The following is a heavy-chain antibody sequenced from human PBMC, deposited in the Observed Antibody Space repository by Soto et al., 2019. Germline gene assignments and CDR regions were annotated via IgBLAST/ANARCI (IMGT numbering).Heavy chain of an antibody. V-gene: IGHV4-59*01. CDR1: GGSISSYY. J-gene: IGHJ3*02. CDR2: IYYSGST. D-gene: IGHD3-16*02. CDR3: ARSPHVWGSYRYTPDAFEI. Sequence: SETLSLTCTVAGGSISSYYWSWIRQPPGKGLEWIGYIYYSGSTNYNPSLKSRVTISVDTPKNQFSLKLSSGTAADTAVYYCARSPHVWGSYRYTPDAFEIWGQGTMVTVSS.